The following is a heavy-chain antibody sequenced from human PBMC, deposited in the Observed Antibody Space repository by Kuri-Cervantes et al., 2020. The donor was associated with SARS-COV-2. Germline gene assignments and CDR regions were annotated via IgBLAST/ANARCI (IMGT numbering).Heavy chain of an antibody. J-gene: IGHJ1*01. D-gene: IGHD5-12*01. CDR1: GFTFIDHY. V-gene: IGHV3-11*06. Sequence: GGSLRLSCAASGFTFIDHYMNWVRQAPGKGLEWISYISSRSTETNYADSVKGRFTISRDNAKSLVFLQLDYLRIEDTGTYYCARGDAEVGATLDGTWGQGTVVTVSS. CDR2: ISSRSTET. CDR3: ARGDAEVGATLDGT.